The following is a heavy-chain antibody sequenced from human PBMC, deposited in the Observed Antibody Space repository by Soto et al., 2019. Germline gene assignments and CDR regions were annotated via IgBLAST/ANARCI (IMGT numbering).Heavy chain of an antibody. V-gene: IGHV2-5*02. CDR2: IYWDDDK. J-gene: IGHJ4*02. D-gene: IGHD6-19*01. CDR3: AHGSGWLSDY. Sequence: QITLKESGPTLVKPTQTLTLTCTFSGFSLTSPAVGVNWIRQPPGKALEWLALIYWDDDKQYSPSLKSRLTLPKDPSKNPVVLTMTNMDPVDTATYYCAHGSGWLSDYWGQGTLVTVSS. CDR1: GFSLTSPAVG.